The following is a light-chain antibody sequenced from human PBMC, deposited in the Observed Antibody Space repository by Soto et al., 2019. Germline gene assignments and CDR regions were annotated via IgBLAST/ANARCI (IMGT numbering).Light chain of an antibody. V-gene: IGKV3-20*01. CDR2: GAS. CDR3: KKYGSSPRT. Sequence: ENFLQKSPGTLSLSPGAGTPLSGRASRGVSANYLAWYQQKPGQAPTLLIYGASIRAAGIPDRFSGSGSGTDFTLTIRRLEPEDFAVYYCKKYGSSPRTVGHGTKVDIK. J-gene: IGKJ3*01. CDR1: RGVSANY.